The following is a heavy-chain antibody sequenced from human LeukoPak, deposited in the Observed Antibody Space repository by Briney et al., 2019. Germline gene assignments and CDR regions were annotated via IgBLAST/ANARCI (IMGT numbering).Heavy chain of an antibody. CDR1: GFTFSRYG. D-gene: IGHD6-19*01. V-gene: IGHV3-33*01. Sequence: GRSLRLSCAASGFTFSRYGMHWVRQAPGKGLEWVAVIWYDGSKKNYADSVKGRFTISRDNSKNTLNLQMTSLRAGGTAVYYCARVSEDYSSGWYEEYFQYWGQGTLVIVSS. CDR2: IWYDGSKK. J-gene: IGHJ1*01. CDR3: ARVSEDYSSGWYEEYFQY.